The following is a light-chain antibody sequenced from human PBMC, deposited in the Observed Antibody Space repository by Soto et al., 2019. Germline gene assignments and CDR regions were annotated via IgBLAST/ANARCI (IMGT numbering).Light chain of an antibody. Sequence: DIQLTQSPSFLSASVGDRVIITCRASQGISSYLGWYQQKPGKAPKLLIYAASTLQSGVPSRFSGSGSGTEFTLTISSLQPEDFASYFCQQLNSYPLTFGGGTKLEIK. V-gene: IGKV1-9*01. CDR1: QGISSY. CDR2: AAS. CDR3: QQLNSYPLT. J-gene: IGKJ4*01.